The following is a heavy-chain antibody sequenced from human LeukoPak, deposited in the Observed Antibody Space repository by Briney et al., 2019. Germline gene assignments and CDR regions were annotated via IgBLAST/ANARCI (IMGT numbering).Heavy chain of an antibody. CDR3: AKDRQWLVGDPGTYYYGMDV. V-gene: IGHV3-30*18. J-gene: IGHJ6*02. Sequence: GGSLRLSCAASGFTFSSYGMHWVRQAPGKGLEWVAVISYDGSNKYYADSVKGRFTISRDNSKNTLYLQMNSLRAEDTAVYYCAKDRQWLVGDPGTYYYGMDVWGQGTTVTVSS. CDR1: GFTFSSYG. CDR2: ISYDGSNK. D-gene: IGHD6-19*01.